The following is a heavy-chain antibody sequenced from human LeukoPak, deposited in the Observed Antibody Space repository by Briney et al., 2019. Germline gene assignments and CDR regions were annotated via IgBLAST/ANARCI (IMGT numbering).Heavy chain of an antibody. D-gene: IGHD3-10*01. CDR1: GFTFSSYG. CDR2: ISGSGDNT. CDR3: AKGYRSGSYYSDFDY. J-gene: IGHJ4*02. V-gene: IGHV3-23*01. Sequence: PGGSLRLSCAASGFTFSSYGMRWVRQAPGEGLEWVSGISGSGDNTYYADSVKGRFTISRDNYKNMLYLQMNSLRAEDTAVYYCAKGYRSGSYYSDFDYWGQGTLVTVSS.